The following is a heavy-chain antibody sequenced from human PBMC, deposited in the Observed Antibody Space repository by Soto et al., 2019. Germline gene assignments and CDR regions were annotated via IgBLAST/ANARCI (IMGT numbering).Heavy chain of an antibody. CDR3: ARVQTVHNWFDP. Sequence: ETLSLTCSVYGGSFSGYYWSWIRQPPGKGLEWIGEINHSGSTNYNPSLKSRVTISVDTSKNQFSLKLSSVTAADTAVYYCARVQTVHNWFDPWGQGTLVTVYS. V-gene: IGHV4-34*01. CDR1: GGSFSGYY. CDR2: INHSGST. J-gene: IGHJ5*02. D-gene: IGHD1-1*01.